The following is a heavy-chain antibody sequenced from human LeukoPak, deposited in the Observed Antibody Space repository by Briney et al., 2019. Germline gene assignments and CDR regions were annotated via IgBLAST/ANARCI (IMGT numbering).Heavy chain of an antibody. V-gene: IGHV4-39*01. CDR2: IYYSGST. Sequence: TSETLSLTCTVSGGSISSSSYYWGWIRQPPGKGLEWIGSIYYSGSTYYNPSLKSRVTISVDTSKNQFSLKLSSVTAADTAVYYCASLLNWFDLWGQGTLVTVSS. CDR3: ASLLNWFDL. J-gene: IGHJ5*02. CDR1: GGSISSSSYY.